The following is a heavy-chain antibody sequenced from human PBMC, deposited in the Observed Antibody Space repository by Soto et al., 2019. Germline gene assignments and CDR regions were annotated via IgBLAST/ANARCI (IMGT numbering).Heavy chain of an antibody. D-gene: IGHD3-10*01. Sequence: PGGSLRLSCAASGFSFSSYGMHWVRQAPGKGLEWVAVIWYDGSNKCHADSVKGRFTISRDNYKNTLYLQMNSLRAEDTAVYYCARDRLLWFGEPQYGMDVWGQGTTVTVSS. CDR1: GFSFSSYG. CDR2: IWYDGSNK. J-gene: IGHJ6*02. CDR3: ARDRLLWFGEPQYGMDV. V-gene: IGHV3-33*01.